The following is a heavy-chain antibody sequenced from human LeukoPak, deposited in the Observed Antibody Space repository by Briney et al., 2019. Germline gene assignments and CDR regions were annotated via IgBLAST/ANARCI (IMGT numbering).Heavy chain of an antibody. CDR1: GFTFSSYG. V-gene: IGHV3-30*18. J-gene: IGHJ5*02. CDR2: ISYDGSNK. CDR3: AKDALGYCSGGSCSTRSWFDP. Sequence: PGGSLRLSCAASGFTFSSYGMHWVRQAPGKGLEWVAVISYDGSNKYYADSVKGRFTISRDNSKNTLYLQMNSLRAEDTAVYCCAKDALGYCSGGSCSTRSWFDPWGQGTLVTVSS. D-gene: IGHD2-15*01.